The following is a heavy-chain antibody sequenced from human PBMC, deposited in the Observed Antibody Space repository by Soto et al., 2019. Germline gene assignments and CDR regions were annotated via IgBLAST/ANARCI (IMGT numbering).Heavy chain of an antibody. CDR2: INHSGST. D-gene: IGHD2-15*01. V-gene: IGHV4-34*01. Sequence: SETLSLTCAVYGGSFSGYYWSWIRQPPGKGLEWIGEINHSGSTNYNPSLKSRVTISVDTSKNQFSLKLSSVTAADTAVYYCARAQLVVAATPYDAFDIWGQGTMVTVSS. J-gene: IGHJ3*02. CDR1: GGSFSGYY. CDR3: ARAQLVVAATPYDAFDI.